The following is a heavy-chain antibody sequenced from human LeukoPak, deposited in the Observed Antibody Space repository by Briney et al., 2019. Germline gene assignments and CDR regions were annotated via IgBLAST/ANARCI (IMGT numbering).Heavy chain of an antibody. D-gene: IGHD6-19*01. Sequence: GTSLRLSCAASGFTFHNFGMVWVRQAPGKGLQWVAAIDPDGNDNYYADSARGRFAISRDNSKNTLYLQIYSLTVVDTAVYYCARDSDTSGNHWFFDVWGRGTLVIASS. CDR1: GFTFHNFG. CDR2: IDPDGNDN. CDR3: ARDSDTSGNHWFFDV. J-gene: IGHJ2*01. V-gene: IGHV3-30*12.